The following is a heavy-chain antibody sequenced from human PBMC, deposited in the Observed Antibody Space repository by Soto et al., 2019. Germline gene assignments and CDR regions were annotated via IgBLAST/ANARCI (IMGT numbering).Heavy chain of an antibody. V-gene: IGHV4-59*08. Sequence: QVQLQESGPGLLEPSETLSLTCNVSGGSISSNCWSWIRQPPGKGLEWIGYIYYSGSTNYNPSLKSRVTISVDTSKNQFSLKLSSVTAADTAVYYCARRWGRTFDYWGQGTLVTVSS. CDR1: GGSISSNC. CDR2: IYYSGST. CDR3: ARRWGRTFDY. D-gene: IGHD7-27*01. J-gene: IGHJ4*02.